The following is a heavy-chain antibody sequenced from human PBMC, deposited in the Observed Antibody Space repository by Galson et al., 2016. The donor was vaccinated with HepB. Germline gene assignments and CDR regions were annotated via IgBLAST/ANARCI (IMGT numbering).Heavy chain of an antibody. Sequence: SLRLSCAGSGFTFNYFAMTWVRQAPGKGLEWVSSISGSGVRTYYADSVKGRFTISRDNSKNTLYLQMNSLKAEDTAAYYCAKDRGWGVVVGNCMDVWGKGTTVIVSS. CDR1: GFTFNYFA. CDR2: ISGSGVRT. V-gene: IGHV3-23*01. D-gene: IGHD2-2*01. CDR3: AKDRGWGVVVGNCMDV. J-gene: IGHJ6*03.